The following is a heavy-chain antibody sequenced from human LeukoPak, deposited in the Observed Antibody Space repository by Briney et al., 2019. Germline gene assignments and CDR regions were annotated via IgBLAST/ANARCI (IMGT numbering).Heavy chain of an antibody. J-gene: IGHJ4*02. D-gene: IGHD3-22*01. CDR3: ARGTYSSGYLYYLDY. Sequence: SETLSLTCAVYGGSFSGYYWSWIRQPPGKGLEWIGEINHSGSTNYNPSLESRVTISVDTSKNQFSLRLSSVIAADTAVYYCARGTYSSGYLYYLDYWGQGTLVTVSS. CDR1: GGSFSGYY. V-gene: IGHV4-34*01. CDR2: INHSGST.